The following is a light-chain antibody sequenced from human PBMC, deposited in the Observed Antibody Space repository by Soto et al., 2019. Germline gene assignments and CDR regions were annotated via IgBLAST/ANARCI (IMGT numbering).Light chain of an antibody. Sequence: DIQLTQSPSFLSASVGDRVTITCRASQDISDYLAWYQQRPGKAPKLLIYAASTLQSGVPSRFSGSGSGTEFTLTISRLDPEDFAVYYCQQYGSSPRTFGQGTKVEIK. J-gene: IGKJ1*01. CDR3: QQYGSSPRT. CDR2: AAS. CDR1: QDISDY. V-gene: IGKV1-9*01.